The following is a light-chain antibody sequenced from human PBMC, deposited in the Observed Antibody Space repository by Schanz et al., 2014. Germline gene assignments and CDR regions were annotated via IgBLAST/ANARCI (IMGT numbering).Light chain of an antibody. J-gene: IGLJ2*01. CDR1: SSDVGGYNY. CDR3: SSYTNNSTL. CDR2: DVN. V-gene: IGLV2-14*03. Sequence: QSALTQPASVSGSPGQSITISCTGTSSDVGGYNYVSWYQLRPGKVPKLMIFDVNNRPSGISNRFSGSKSGNTASLTISGLQADDEGEYYCSSYTNNSTLFGGGTKLTVL.